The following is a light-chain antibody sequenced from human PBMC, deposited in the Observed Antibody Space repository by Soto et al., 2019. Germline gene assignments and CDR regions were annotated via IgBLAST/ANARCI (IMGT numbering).Light chain of an antibody. Sequence: EIVLTQSPGTPPLSPGARATLSCRASQSVSTSYLAWYQQKPGQAPRLHVYGASSRAAGIPDRFSGSGSGTYLSVTISRLEPEDFAVYYCQDYGSAPRTFGRWT. CDR2: GAS. J-gene: IGKJ1*01. CDR3: QDYGSAPRT. V-gene: IGKV3-20*01. CDR1: QSVSTSY.